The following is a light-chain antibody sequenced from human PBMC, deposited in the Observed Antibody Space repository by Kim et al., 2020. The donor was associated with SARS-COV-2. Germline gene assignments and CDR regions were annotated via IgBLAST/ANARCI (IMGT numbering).Light chain of an antibody. J-gene: IGLJ3*02. V-gene: IGLV1-47*02. CDR2: TND. Sequence: GARHTIACSGTSSRTGSEYVHWYQPLPGPAPKLLIHTNDQRPSGVPGRFSASQSGTSASLAISGLRSEDEADYYCAAWDDSLSAWEFGGGTQLTVL. CDR3: AAWDDSLSAWE. CDR1: SSRTGSEY.